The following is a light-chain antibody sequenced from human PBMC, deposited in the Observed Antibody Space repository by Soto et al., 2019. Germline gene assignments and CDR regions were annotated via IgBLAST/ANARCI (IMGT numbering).Light chain of an antibody. Sequence: QSALTQPPSASGSPGQSVTISCTGTSSDVGGYNYVSWYQQHPGKAPKLMIYEVSKRPSGVPDRFSGSKSGNTASLTISGLQAEDEADYYCCSYAGSSIVVFGGGTKLTVL. CDR3: CSYAGSSIVV. J-gene: IGLJ2*01. CDR2: EVS. CDR1: SSDVGGYNY. V-gene: IGLV2-8*01.